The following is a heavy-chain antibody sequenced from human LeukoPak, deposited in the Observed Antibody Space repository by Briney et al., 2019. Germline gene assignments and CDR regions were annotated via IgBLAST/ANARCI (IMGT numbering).Heavy chain of an antibody. V-gene: IGHV4-61*01. CDR2: IYYSGST. Sequence: PSETLSLTCTVSGGSISSGSYYWSWIRQPPGKGLEWIGYIYYSGSTNYNPSLKSRVTISVDTSKNQFSLKLSSVTAADTAVYYCARSGWNYRLGYYYYMDVWGKGTTVTVSS. D-gene: IGHD1-7*01. J-gene: IGHJ6*03. CDR1: GGSISSGSYY. CDR3: ARSGWNYRLGYYYYMDV.